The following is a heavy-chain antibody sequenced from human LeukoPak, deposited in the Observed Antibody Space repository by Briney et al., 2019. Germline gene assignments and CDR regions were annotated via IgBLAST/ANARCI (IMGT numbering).Heavy chain of an antibody. Sequence: ASVKVSCKASGYTFTSYAMHWVRQAPGQRLEWMGWINAGNGNTKYSQKFQGRVTITRDTSASTAYMEQSSLRSEDTAVYYCARASGPDSSGYLEYFQHWGQGTLVTVSS. J-gene: IGHJ1*01. D-gene: IGHD3-22*01. CDR1: GYTFTSYA. CDR2: INAGNGNT. CDR3: ARASGPDSSGYLEYFQH. V-gene: IGHV1-3*01.